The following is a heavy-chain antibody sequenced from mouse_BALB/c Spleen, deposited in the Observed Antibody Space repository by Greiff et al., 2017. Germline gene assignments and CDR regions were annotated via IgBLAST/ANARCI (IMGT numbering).Heavy chain of an antibody. CDR2: ISYSGST. D-gene: IGHD2-1*01. CDR3: AREAQLRYFDV. J-gene: IGHJ1*01. V-gene: IGHV3-2*02. Sequence: DVQLQESGPGLVKPSQSLSLTCTVTGYSITSDYAWNWIRQFPGNKLEWMGYISYSGSTSYNPSLKSRISITRDTSKNQFFLQLNSVTTEDTATYYCAREAQLRYFDVWGAGTTVTVSS. CDR1: GYSITSDYA.